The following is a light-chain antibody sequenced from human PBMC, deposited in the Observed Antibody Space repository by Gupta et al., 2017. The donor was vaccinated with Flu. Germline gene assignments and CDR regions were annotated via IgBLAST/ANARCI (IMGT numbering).Light chain of an antibody. Sequence: SSVLTQPTSVSVAHGQTARITCGENNIGSKSVHWYRQKPGQAPVLVVYDDSDRPSGIPERFSGANSGDTATLTISRVEAGDEADYYCQVWDSNSGGAFGTGTKVTV. CDR3: QVWDSNSGGA. V-gene: IGLV3-21*02. CDR2: DDS. CDR1: NIGSKS. J-gene: IGLJ1*01.